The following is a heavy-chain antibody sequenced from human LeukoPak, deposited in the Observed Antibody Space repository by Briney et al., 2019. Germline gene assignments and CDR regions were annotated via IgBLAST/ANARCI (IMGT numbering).Heavy chain of an antibody. CDR3: ARDIPDLWFGELARFDY. V-gene: IGHV1-18*01. CDR1: GYTFTSYG. D-gene: IGHD3-10*01. CDR2: ISAYNGNT. J-gene: IGHJ4*02. Sequence: GASVKVFCKASGYTFTSYGISWVRQAPGQGLEWMGWISAYNGNTNYAQKLQGRVTMTTDTSTSTAYMELRSLRSDDTAVYYCARDIPDLWFGELARFDYWGQGTLVTVSS.